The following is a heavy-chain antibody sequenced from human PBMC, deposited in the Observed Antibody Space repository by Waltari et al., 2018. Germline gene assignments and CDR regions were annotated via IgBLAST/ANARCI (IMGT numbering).Heavy chain of an antibody. D-gene: IGHD5-18*01. CDR2: ISGSGGST. J-gene: IGHJ4*02. V-gene: IGHV3-23*04. CDR3: AKDRPRDTAMDYYFDY. Sequence: EVQLVESGGGLVQPGGSLRLSCAASGFTFSSYAMSWVRQAPGKGLEWVSAISGSGGSTYYADSVKGRFTISRDNSKNTLYLQMNSLRAEDTAVYYCAKDRPRDTAMDYYFDYWGQGTLVTVSS. CDR1: GFTFSSYA.